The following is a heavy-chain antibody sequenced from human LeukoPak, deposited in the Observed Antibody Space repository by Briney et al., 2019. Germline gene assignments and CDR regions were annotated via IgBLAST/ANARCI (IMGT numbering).Heavy chain of an antibody. D-gene: IGHD3-22*01. J-gene: IGHJ4*02. CDR1: GGSFSGYY. CDR3: ARASIHSYYYDSSGPLDY. CDR2: INHSGST. Sequence: SETLSLTCAVYGGSFSGYYWSWIRQPPGKGLEWIGEINHSGSTNYNPSLKSRVTISVDKSKNQFSLKLSSVTAADTAVYYCARASIHSYYYDSSGPLDYWGQGTLVTVSS. V-gene: IGHV4-34*01.